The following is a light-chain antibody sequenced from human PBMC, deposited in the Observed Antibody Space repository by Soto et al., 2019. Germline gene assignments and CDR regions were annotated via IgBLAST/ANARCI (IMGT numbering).Light chain of an antibody. V-gene: IGKV1-27*01. Sequence: DIQMTQSPSSLSASVGDRVTLTCRASQDISQYLGWYQQRPGKVPKLLIYYASTLQSGVPSRFSGSGSGTEFTLTISSLQPEDVATYYFLKYTKDAPWTFGQGTKVEI. CDR3: LKYTKDAPWT. CDR2: YAS. CDR1: QDISQY. J-gene: IGKJ1*01.